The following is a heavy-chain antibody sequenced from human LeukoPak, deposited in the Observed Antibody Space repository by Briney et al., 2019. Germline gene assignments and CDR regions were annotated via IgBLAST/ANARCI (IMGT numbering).Heavy chain of an antibody. Sequence: GESLKISCRGSGYSFTSYWSGCVRQMPGRGLEWRGIIYPGDSDNRYSPSFQRYVTISADKSISTAYLQWSSLKASDTAMYYCARQRDGAVNHWGQGALVTVSS. CDR2: IYPGDSDN. CDR3: ARQRDGAVNH. D-gene: IGHD5-24*01. V-gene: IGHV5-51*01. CDR1: GYSFTSYW. J-gene: IGHJ5*02.